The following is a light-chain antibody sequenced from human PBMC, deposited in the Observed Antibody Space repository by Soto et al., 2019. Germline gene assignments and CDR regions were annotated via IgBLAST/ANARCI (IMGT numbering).Light chain of an antibody. CDR2: DAS. CDR1: QTISSW. V-gene: IGKV1-5*01. J-gene: IGKJ5*01. CDR3: QQYHTSSIT. Sequence: DIQMTQSPSTLSASVGDRVTITCRASQTISSWLAWYQQKPGKAPNLLIYDASTLERGVPSRFSGTGSGTEFTLTIDRLQPDDFATYYCQQYHTSSITFGQGTRLDIK.